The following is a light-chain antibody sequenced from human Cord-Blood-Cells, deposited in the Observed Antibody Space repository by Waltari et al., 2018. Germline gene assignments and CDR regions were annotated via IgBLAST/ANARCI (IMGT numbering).Light chain of an antibody. CDR1: HIVSSY. J-gene: IGKJ4*01. V-gene: IGKV3-11*01. CDR2: DAS. CDR3: QQRSNWPPLT. Sequence: EIVLTQSPATLSLSPGERDTLSCRASHIVSSYLAWYQQKPGQAPRLLIYDASNRATGIPARFSGSGSGTDFTLTISSLEPEDFAVYYCQQRSNWPPLTFGGGTKVEIK.